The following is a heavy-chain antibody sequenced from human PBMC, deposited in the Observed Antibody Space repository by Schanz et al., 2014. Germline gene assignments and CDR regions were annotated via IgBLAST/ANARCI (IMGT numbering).Heavy chain of an antibody. Sequence: VQLVESGGGVVQPGRSLRLSCAASGFTFSSYAMTWVRQARGKGLEWVSAMNESHSTIYYADSVRGRFTISRDNAENTLFLQMNSLRAEDTAVYYCARKVVATIGGYYDNWGQGTLVIVSS. CDR3: ARKVVATIGGYYDN. CDR1: GFTFSSYA. J-gene: IGHJ4*02. D-gene: IGHD5-12*01. CDR2: MNESHSTI. V-gene: IGHV3-23*04.